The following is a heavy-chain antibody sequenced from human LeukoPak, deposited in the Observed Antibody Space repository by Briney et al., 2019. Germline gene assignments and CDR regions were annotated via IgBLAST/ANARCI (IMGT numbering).Heavy chain of an antibody. D-gene: IGHD2-2*01. Sequence: ASVKVSCKASGYTFTDYYMHWVRQAPGQGLEWMGWINPNSGGTNSAQKFQGRVTLTRDTSISTAYMELSRLRSDDTAVYYCASGYCSSTSCYGGFDPWGQGTLVTVSS. CDR2: INPNSGGT. CDR1: GYTFTDYY. CDR3: ASGYCSSTSCYGGFDP. J-gene: IGHJ5*02. V-gene: IGHV1-2*02.